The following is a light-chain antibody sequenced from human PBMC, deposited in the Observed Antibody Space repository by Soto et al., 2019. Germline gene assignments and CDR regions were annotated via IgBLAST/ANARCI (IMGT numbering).Light chain of an antibody. CDR2: ENN. J-gene: IGLJ1*01. CDR1: SSNIGDNY. CDR3: GTWDNSVYAYV. Sequence: QSVLTQPPSVSAAPGQKVTISCSGSSSNIGDNYVSWYQQLPGTAPTLLIYENNKRPSGIPDRFSGSKSGTSATLGITGLQTGDEAEYYCGTWDNSVYAYVFGPGTKVTVL. V-gene: IGLV1-51*02.